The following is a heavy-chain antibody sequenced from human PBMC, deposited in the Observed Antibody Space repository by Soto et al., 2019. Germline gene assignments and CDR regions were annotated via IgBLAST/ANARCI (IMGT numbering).Heavy chain of an antibody. Sequence: SETLSLTCAVSGGSISSSNWWSWVRQPPGKGLEWIGEIYHSGSTNYNPSLKSRVTISVDKSKNQFSLKLSSVTAADTAVYYCARAGGAAAGSRLVDAFDIWGQGTMVTVSS. V-gene: IGHV4-4*02. CDR1: GGSISSSNW. CDR3: ARAGGAAAGSRLVDAFDI. J-gene: IGHJ3*02. D-gene: IGHD6-13*01. CDR2: IYHSGST.